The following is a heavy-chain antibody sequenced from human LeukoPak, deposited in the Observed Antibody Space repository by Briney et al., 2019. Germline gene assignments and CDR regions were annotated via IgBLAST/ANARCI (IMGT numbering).Heavy chain of an antibody. CDR3: AKVVPTQNPGF. J-gene: IGHJ4*02. V-gene: IGHV3-23*01. CDR1: GFTFSGYA. CDR2: ITGSGDNT. Sequence: GGSLRLSCAASGFTFSGYAMSWVRQAPGKGLEWVSAITGSGDNTYYADSVKGRFTISRDNSKNTLYLQMNSLRAEDTAVYYCAKVVPTQNPGFWGQGTLVTVSS.